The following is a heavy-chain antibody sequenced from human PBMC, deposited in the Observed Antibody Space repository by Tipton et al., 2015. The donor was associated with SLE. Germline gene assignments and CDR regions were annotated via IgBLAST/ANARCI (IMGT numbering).Heavy chain of an antibody. D-gene: IGHD6-19*01. V-gene: IGHV4-4*07. CDR3: AKEDSSGPLGYYFEY. Sequence: TLSLTCTVSGGSITNYYWGWVRQPAGKGLEWIGRICCGGSTKYNPSLDSRVSLSVDASKDQFSLKLSSVTAADTAVYYCAKEDSSGPLGYYFEYWGQGTLVTVSS. CDR1: GGSITNYY. CDR2: ICCGGST. J-gene: IGHJ4*02.